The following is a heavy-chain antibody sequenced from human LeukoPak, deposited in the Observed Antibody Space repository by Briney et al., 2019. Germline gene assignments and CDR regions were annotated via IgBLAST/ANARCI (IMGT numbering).Heavy chain of an antibody. V-gene: IGHV3-66*04. CDR2: IYSGGTT. CDR3: ARLTVLSFGVDG. J-gene: IGHJ4*02. D-gene: IGHD3-10*01. Sequence: GGSLRLSCAASGFTVSGNYMSWVRQAPGKGLEWVSVIYSGGTTHYTDSVKGRFTISRDDAKNTLYLQMTSLRAEDTAVYYCARLTVLSFGVDGWGQGSLVTVSS. CDR1: GFTVSGNY.